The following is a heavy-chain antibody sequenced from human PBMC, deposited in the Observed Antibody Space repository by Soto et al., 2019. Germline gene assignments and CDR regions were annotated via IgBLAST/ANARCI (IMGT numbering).Heavy chain of an antibody. CDR1: GFTFSSYS. CDR3: ARDYGYCSGGSCYSPSYFDY. V-gene: IGHV3-48*01. CDR2: ISSGSSTI. D-gene: IGHD2-15*01. J-gene: IGHJ4*02. Sequence: GGSLRLSCAASGFTFSSYSMNWVRQAPGKGLEWVSYISSGSSTIYYADSVKGRFTISRDNAKNSLYLQMNSLRAEDTAVYYCARDYGYCSGGSCYSPSYFDYWGQGTLVTVSS.